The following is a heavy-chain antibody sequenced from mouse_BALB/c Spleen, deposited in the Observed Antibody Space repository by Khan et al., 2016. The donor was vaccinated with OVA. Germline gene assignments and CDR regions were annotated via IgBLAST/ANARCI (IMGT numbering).Heavy chain of an antibody. J-gene: IGHJ2*01. Sequence: QVQLQQSGAELVRPGASVKLSCKTAGYTFTNYWINWVKQRPGQGLEWIGNIYPSDSYTNYNQKFKDKATLTVDKSSSTAYMQLTSPTSEDSADYYCTRGDPGNFDYWGHGTTLTVSS. CDR3: TRGDPGNFDY. V-gene: IGHV1-69*02. CDR1: GYTFTNYW. CDR2: IYPSDSYT. D-gene: IGHD2-13*01.